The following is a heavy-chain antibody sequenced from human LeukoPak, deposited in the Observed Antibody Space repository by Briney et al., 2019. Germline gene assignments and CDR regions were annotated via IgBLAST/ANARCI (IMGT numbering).Heavy chain of an antibody. J-gene: IGHJ4*02. V-gene: IGHV1-24*01. CDR3: ATVGATMVRGVIINDY. CDR2: IDPEDGET. Sequence: ASVKVSCKVSGYTLTELSMHWVRQAPGKGLEWMGGIDPEDGETIYAQKFQGRVTTTEDTSTDTAYMELSSLRSEDTAVYYCATVGATMVRGVIINDYWGQGTLVTVSS. D-gene: IGHD3-10*01. CDR1: GYTLTELS.